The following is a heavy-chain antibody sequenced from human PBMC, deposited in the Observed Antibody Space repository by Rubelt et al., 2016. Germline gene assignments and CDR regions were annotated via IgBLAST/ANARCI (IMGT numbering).Heavy chain of an antibody. CDR2: INHSGST. D-gene: IGHD7-27*01. CDR1: GGSISSSSYY. J-gene: IGHJ4*02. V-gene: IGHV4-39*07. CDR3: ARVKNWGNDY. Sequence: QLQLQESGPGLVKPSETLSLTCTVSGGSISSSSYYWGWIRQPPGKGLEWIGEINHSGSTNYNPSLKSRVTISVDTSKNQFYLKLSSVTAADTAVYYCARVKNWGNDYWGQGTLVTVSS.